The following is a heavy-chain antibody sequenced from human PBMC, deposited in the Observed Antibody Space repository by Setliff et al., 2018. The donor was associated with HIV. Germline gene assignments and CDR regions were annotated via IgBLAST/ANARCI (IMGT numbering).Heavy chain of an antibody. J-gene: IGHJ5*02. CDR1: GYNFNTYW. Sequence: GESLKISCKGYGYNFNTYWIACVRQVPGKGLEWMWIIYPIDSETKYSPSFQGQVTISVDRSISTAYLQWNNLKASDSAIYSCARHPPRVYPKNWFDPWGHGTLVTVSS. CDR2: IYPIDSET. CDR3: ARHPPRVYPKNWFDP. D-gene: IGHD3-16*02. V-gene: IGHV5-51*01.